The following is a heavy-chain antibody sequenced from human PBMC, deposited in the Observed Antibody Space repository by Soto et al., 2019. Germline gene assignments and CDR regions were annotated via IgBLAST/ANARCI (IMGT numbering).Heavy chain of an antibody. Sequence: SETLSLTCTVYGGSIRSYYWSWIRQPPGKGLEWIGNIYYSGSTNYNPSRKSRVTMSVDMSKNQVSLKLSSVTAADTAVYYCTRVGGYYGDYPNFDYWGQGXLVTVYS. CDR2: IYYSGST. J-gene: IGHJ4*02. V-gene: IGHV4-59*01. D-gene: IGHD4-17*01. CDR1: GGSIRSYY. CDR3: TRVGGYYGDYPNFDY.